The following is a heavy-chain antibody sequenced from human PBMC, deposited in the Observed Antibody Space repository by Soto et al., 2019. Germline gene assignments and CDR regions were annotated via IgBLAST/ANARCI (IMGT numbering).Heavy chain of an antibody. J-gene: IGHJ6*02. CDR2: ISGSGGST. V-gene: IGHV3-23*01. CDR3: AQGETALAEQQNYYYFGLEV. CDR1: GFTFSSYA. Sequence: PGGSLRLSCATSGFTFSSYAMSWVRQAPGKGLEWVSAISGSGGSTYYADSVKGRFTISRDNSLNTVFLVMNSLSVEDTAIYYCAQGETALAEQQNYYYFGLEVWGQGTTVTVSS. D-gene: IGHD5-18*01.